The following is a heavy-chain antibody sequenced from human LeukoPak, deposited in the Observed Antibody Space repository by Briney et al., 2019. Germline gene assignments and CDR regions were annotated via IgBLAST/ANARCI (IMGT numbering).Heavy chain of an antibody. J-gene: IGHJ6*04. V-gene: IGHV1-18*01. D-gene: IGHD6-19*01. Sequence: ASVKLSFNASGYTVTSCGISGLRQGPGQGLGWMGWISAYNANTHPAPKLQGRVTMPTDSSTRTAYLELRSLRSAAPTVYYCARRDISGWYLSFYYGMDVWGEGTKVTVSS. CDR2: ISAYNANT. CDR3: ARRDISGWYLSFYYGMDV. CDR1: GYTVTSCG.